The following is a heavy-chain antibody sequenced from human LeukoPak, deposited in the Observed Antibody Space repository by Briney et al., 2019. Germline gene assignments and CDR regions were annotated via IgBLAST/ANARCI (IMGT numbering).Heavy chain of an antibody. J-gene: IGHJ6*03. CDR1: GFTFDDYG. V-gene: IGHV3-20*04. CDR3: ARALSNYVDYHYYYYMDV. D-gene: IGHD4-11*01. Sequence: GGSLRLSCAASGFTFDDYGMSWVRQAPGKGLEWVSGINWNGVSTSYVDSVKGRFTIFRDNAKNSMYLQMNSLRAEDTALYYCARALSNYVDYHYYYYMDVWGKGTMVTVSS. CDR2: INWNGVST.